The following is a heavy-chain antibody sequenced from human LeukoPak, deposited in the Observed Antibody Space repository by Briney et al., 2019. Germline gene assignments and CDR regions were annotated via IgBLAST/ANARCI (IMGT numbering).Heavy chain of an antibody. CDR2: IIAILSQA. CDR1: GYTFTSYG. D-gene: IGHD5-12*01. J-gene: IGHJ3*02. Sequence: GASVKVSCKASGYTFTSYGISWVRQAPGQGLEWMGRIIAILSQANYAQKFQGRVSITADESTTTAYMELSSLRSEDTAVYYCATGGGYTDAFDIWGQGTMVTVSS. V-gene: IGHV1-69*11. CDR3: ATGGGYTDAFDI.